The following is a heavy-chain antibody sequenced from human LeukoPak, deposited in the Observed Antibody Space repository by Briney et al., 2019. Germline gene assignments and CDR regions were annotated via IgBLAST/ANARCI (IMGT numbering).Heavy chain of an antibody. D-gene: IGHD5-12*01. J-gene: IGHJ4*02. V-gene: IGHV4-39*07. CDR2: IFNSGST. CDR1: GGSISSSNYY. CDR3: ARDRHKLVDIVAGILDY. Sequence: SETLSLTCTVSGGSISSSNYYWGWIRQPPGEGLEWIGYIFNSGSTYYNPSLKSRVTILVDTSKNQFSLKLSSVTAADTAVYYCARDRHKLVDIVAGILDYWGQGTLVTVSS.